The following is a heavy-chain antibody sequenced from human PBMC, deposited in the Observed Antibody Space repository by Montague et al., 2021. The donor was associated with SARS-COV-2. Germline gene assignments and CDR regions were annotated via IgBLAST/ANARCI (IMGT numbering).Heavy chain of an antibody. CDR3: ARHRGFGDLWALDY. D-gene: IGHD3-10*01. V-gene: IGHV4-59*08. J-gene: IGHJ4*02. Sequence: SETLSLTCSVPGGYINEYYWCWIRPSPGKRLEWIGYVYFTCSTDYNPSLKSRVTISVDTSKNQFSLQLASVTAADTAVYYCARHRGFGDLWALDYGGQGTLVAVSS. CDR1: GGYINEYY. CDR2: VYFTCST.